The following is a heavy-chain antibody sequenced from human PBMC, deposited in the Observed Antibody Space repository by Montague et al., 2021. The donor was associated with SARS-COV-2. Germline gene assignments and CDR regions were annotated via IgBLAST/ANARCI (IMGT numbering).Heavy chain of an antibody. CDR2: ISYDGSNK. CDR1: GFPFSSYA. D-gene: IGHD6-19*01. J-gene: IGHJ4*02. Sequence: SRSLSFSASGFPFSSYAMHWVRQAPGKGLEWVAVISYDGSNKYYADSVKGRFTISRDNSKNTLYLQMNSLRAEDTAVYYCARGTGIISGWFDYWGQGTLVTVSS. V-gene: IGHV3-30-3*01. CDR3: ARGTGIISGWFDY.